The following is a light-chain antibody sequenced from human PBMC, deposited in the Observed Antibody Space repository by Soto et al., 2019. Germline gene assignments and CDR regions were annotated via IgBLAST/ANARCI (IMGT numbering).Light chain of an antibody. V-gene: IGKV1-6*01. J-gene: IGKJ1*01. CDR1: QGIRTD. Sequence: AIQMTQSPSSLSASVGDRVAITCRASQGIRTDLGWYQQKPGKAPKLLIFASSNLQSGVPSRFSGSGSGTDFTLTINSLQPEDFATYYCLQDSNYPFTFGQGTKVEI. CDR3: LQDSNYPFT. CDR2: ASS.